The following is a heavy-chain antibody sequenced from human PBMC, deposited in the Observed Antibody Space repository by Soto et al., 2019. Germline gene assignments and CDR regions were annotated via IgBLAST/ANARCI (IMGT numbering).Heavy chain of an antibody. CDR1: GYTFTSYD. V-gene: IGHV1-8*01. Sequence: QVQLVQSGAEVKKPGASVKVSCKASGYTFTSYDINWVRQATGQGLEWMGWMNPKSGNTGYAQKFQGRVTMTRNTSISTAYMELSSLRSEDTAVYYCARGINYYDSGDDAFDIWGQGTMVTVSS. CDR3: ARGINYYDSGDDAFDI. D-gene: IGHD3-10*01. J-gene: IGHJ3*02. CDR2: MNPKSGNT.